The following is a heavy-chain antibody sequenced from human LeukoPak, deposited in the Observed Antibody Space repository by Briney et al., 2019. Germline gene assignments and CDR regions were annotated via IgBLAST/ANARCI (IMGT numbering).Heavy chain of an antibody. D-gene: IGHD1-20*01. CDR1: GGSISGYY. CDR2: VYYSENT. J-gene: IGHJ4*02. Sequence: SETLSLTCSGSGGSISGYYWSWIRQPPGKELEWIGYVYYSENTKYNPSLESRVTISLDTSKNQFSLRLNSVTTADTAVYFCTRRVAITGTPKAYFDYWGQGILVTVSS. CDR3: TRRVAITGTPKAYFDY. V-gene: IGHV4-59*08.